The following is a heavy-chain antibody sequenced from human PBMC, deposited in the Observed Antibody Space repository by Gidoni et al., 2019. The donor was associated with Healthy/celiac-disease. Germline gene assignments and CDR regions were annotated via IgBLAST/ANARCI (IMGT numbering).Heavy chain of an antibody. CDR2: ISYDGSNK. CDR1: GFTFSIYG. V-gene: IGHV3-30*18. Sequence: QVQLVESGGGVVQPGRSLRLSCAASGFTFSIYGMHWVRQAPGKGLEWVAVISYDGSNKYYADSVKGRFTISRDNSKNTLYLQMNSLRAEDTAVYYCAKVVSNDSSGYWGQGTLVTVSS. D-gene: IGHD1-1*01. CDR3: AKVVSNDSSGY. J-gene: IGHJ4*02.